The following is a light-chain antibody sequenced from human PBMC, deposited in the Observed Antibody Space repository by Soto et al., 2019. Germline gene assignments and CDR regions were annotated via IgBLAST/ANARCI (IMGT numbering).Light chain of an antibody. CDR3: RQSHSILLT. CDR2: AAS. V-gene: IGKV1-39*01. Sequence: DIQMTQSPSSLSASVGDRVTITCRASQSISSYLNWYQQKPGKAPKLLIYAASSLQSGVPSRFSGSGSGTDFTLTISSLQPEDFATYYCRQSHSILLTFGGGTKVEIK. J-gene: IGKJ4*01. CDR1: QSISSY.